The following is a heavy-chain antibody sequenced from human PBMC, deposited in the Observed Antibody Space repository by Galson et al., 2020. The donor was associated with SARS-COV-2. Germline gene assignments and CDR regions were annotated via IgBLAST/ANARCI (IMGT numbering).Heavy chain of an antibody. CDR2: INAGNGNT. CDR1: GYTFTSYA. V-gene: IGHV1-3*01. CDR3: ARDTMVRGYYFDY. Sequence: ASVKVSCKASGYTFTSYAMHWVRQAPGQRLEWMGWINAGNGNTKYSQKFQGRVTITRDTSASTAYMELSSLRSEDTAVYYCARDTMVRGYYFDYWGQGTLVTVSS. J-gene: IGHJ4*02. D-gene: IGHD3-10*01.